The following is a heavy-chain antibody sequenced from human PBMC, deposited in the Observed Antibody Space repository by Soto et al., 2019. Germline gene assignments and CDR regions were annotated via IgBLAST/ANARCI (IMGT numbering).Heavy chain of an antibody. V-gene: IGHV3-33*01. Sequence: GGSMRLSCAASALTFSRHGMHGVRQAPGKGLQWVGVIWSDGSNQRYAESVKGRFTISRDNSKNTLYLQMNSLRAEDTAVYYCARERTFGENNHNYMDVWGTGITVTVSS. D-gene: IGHD3-10*01. CDR1: ALTFSRHG. CDR3: ARERTFGENNHNYMDV. CDR2: IWSDGSNQ. J-gene: IGHJ6*03.